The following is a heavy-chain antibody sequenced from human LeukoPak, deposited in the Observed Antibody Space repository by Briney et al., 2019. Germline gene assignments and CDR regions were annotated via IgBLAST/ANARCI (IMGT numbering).Heavy chain of an antibody. V-gene: IGHV4-31*03. CDR1: GGSISSSSYY. Sequence: SETLSLTCTVSGGSISSSSYYWSWIRQHPGKGLEWIGYIYYSGSTYYNPSLKSRVTISVDTSKNQFSLKLSSVTAADTAVYYCARVVTTYYYGMDVWGQGTTVTVSS. D-gene: IGHD2-21*02. CDR3: ARVVTTYYYGMDV. CDR2: IYYSGST. J-gene: IGHJ6*02.